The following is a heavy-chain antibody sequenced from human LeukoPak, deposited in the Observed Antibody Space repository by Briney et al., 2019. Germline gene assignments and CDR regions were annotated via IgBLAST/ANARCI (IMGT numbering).Heavy chain of an antibody. V-gene: IGHV1-8*01. CDR3: ARGRRDDFWSGYPY. CDR2: MNPNSGNT. J-gene: IGHJ4*02. D-gene: IGHD3-3*01. CDR1: GHTFTSHD. Sequence: ASVKVSCKASGHTFTSHDINWVRQATGQGLEWMAWMNPNSGNTGYAQKFQGRVTITRNTSISTAYMELSSLRSEDTAVYYCARGRRDDFWSGYPYWGQGTLVTVSS.